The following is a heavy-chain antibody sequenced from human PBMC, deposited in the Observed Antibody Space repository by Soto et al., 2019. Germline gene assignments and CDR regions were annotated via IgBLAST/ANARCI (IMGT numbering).Heavy chain of an antibody. CDR3: ARAPSARYCSGGSCYSYYYYGMDV. CDR1: GGSISSYY. V-gene: IGHV4-4*07. D-gene: IGHD2-15*01. J-gene: IGHJ6*02. CDR2: IYTSGST. Sequence: NPSETLSLTCTVSGGSISSYYWSWIRQPAGKGLEWIGRIYTSGSTNYNPSLKSRVTMSVDTSKNQFSLKLSSVTAADTAVYYCARAPSARYCSGGSCYSYYYYGMDVWGQGTTVTVSS.